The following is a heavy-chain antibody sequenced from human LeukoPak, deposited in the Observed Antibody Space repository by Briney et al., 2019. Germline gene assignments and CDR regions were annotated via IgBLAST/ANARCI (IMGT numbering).Heavy chain of an antibody. CDR2: MNPNSDNT. CDR3: ASSVLGPSIAAAAPGDY. J-gene: IGHJ4*02. Sequence: ASVKVSCKASGYTFTSYDINWVRQATGQGLEWMGWMNPNSDNTGYAQKFQGRVTMTRNTSISTAYMELSSLRSEDTAVYYCASSVLGPSIAAAAPGDYWGQGTLVTVSS. CDR1: GYTFTSYD. V-gene: IGHV1-8*01. D-gene: IGHD6-13*01.